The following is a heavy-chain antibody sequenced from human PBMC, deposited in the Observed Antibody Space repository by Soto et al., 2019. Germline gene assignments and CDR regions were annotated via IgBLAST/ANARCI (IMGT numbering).Heavy chain of an antibody. V-gene: IGHV3-23*01. J-gene: IGHJ6*02. Sequence: GGSLRLSCAASGFTFSSYAMSWVRQAPGKGLEWVSAISGSGGSTYYADSVKGRFTISRDNSKNTLYLQMNSLRAEDTAVYYCAKDPGTTHYYYYGMDVWGQGTTVTVSS. CDR3: AKDPGTTHYYYYGMDV. D-gene: IGHD1-7*01. CDR2: ISGSGGST. CDR1: GFTFSSYA.